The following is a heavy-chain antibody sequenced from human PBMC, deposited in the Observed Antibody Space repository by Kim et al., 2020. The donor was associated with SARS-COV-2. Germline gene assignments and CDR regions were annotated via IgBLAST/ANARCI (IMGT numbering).Heavy chain of an antibody. CDR3: ARVGATPSVNFDY. V-gene: IGHV4-30-2*04. Sequence: YNPSLTSRGTDSVDTSKNQFSLRLSSVTASDTAVYYCARVGATPSVNFDYWGQGTLVSVSS. J-gene: IGHJ4*02. D-gene: IGHD1-26*01.